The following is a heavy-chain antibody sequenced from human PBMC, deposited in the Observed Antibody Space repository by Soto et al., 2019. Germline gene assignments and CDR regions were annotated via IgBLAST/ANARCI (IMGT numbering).Heavy chain of an antibody. CDR3: ARASTRYSSSWPYYYYYGMDV. CDR2: IIPIFGTA. Sequence: SVKVSCKASGGTFSSYAISWVRQAPGQGLEWMGGIIPIFGTANYAQKFQGRVTITADESMSTAYMELSSLRSEDTAVYYCARASTRYSSSWPYYYYYGMDVWGQGATVTVSS. D-gene: IGHD6-13*01. CDR1: GGTFSSYA. J-gene: IGHJ6*02. V-gene: IGHV1-69*13.